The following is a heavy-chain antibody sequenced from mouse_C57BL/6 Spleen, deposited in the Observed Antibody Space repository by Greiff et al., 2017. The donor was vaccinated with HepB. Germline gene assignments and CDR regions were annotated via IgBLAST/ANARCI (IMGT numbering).Heavy chain of an antibody. Sequence: DVQLQESGPGLVKPSQSLSLTCSVTGYSITSGYYWNWIRQFPGNKLEWMGYISYDGSNNYNPSLKNRISITRDTSKNQFFLKLNSVTTEDTATYYCARRTVVAHWYFDVWGTGTTVTVSS. D-gene: IGHD1-1*01. J-gene: IGHJ1*03. CDR3: ARRTVVAHWYFDV. CDR1: GYSITSGYY. V-gene: IGHV3-6*01. CDR2: ISYDGSN.